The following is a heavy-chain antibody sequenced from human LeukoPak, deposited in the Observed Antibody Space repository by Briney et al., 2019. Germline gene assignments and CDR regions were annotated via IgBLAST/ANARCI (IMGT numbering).Heavy chain of an antibody. CDR2: INPSGGST. CDR1: GYTFTSYY. Sequence: ASVKVSCKASGYTFTSYYMHWVRQAPGQGLEWMGIINPSGGSTSYAQKFQGRVTMTRDTSTSTVYMELRSLRSDDTAVYYCARGPPYYYGSGRIDYWGQGTLVTVSS. D-gene: IGHD3-10*01. V-gene: IGHV1-46*01. J-gene: IGHJ4*02. CDR3: ARGPPYYYGSGRIDY.